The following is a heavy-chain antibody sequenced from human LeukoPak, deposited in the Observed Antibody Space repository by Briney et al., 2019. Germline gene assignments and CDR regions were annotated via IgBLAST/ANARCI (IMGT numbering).Heavy chain of an antibody. CDR2: IYSGGST. D-gene: IGHD3-16*01. Sequence: PGGSLRLPCAAPGFPVSSNYMSWVRQAPGKGLEGGSGIYSGGSTYYADSVKGRFTIARDNSKDTLYLQMNSLRAEYTAVYYCASLRGSYSFYYYYMDVWGKGTAVTVSS. CDR1: GFPVSSNY. V-gene: IGHV3-53*01. J-gene: IGHJ6*03. CDR3: ASLRGSYSFYYYYMDV.